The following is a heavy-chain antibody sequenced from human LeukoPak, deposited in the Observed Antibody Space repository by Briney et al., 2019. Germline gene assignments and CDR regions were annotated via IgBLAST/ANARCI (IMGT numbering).Heavy chain of an antibody. Sequence: PSETLSLTCTVSGDSISSSYWSWIRQPPGKGLEWIGYIYYTGSTDYNPSLKSRVTISIETSKTQFSLKLSSVTAADTAFYYCARGRGCSGGSCYADYWGQGTLVTVSS. J-gene: IGHJ4*02. CDR2: IYYTGST. V-gene: IGHV4-59*01. CDR1: GDSISSSY. CDR3: ARGRGCSGGSCYADY. D-gene: IGHD2-15*01.